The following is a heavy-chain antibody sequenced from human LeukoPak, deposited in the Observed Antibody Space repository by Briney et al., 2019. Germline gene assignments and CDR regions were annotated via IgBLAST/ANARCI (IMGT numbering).Heavy chain of an antibody. J-gene: IGHJ6*02. CDR2: IYYNGNT. D-gene: IGHD2-2*01. V-gene: IGHV4-59*12. CDR3: ARDGRPGGCSSTSCSYGMDV. Sequence: SETLSLTCSVSDGSINSYYWNWIRRPPGKGLEWIGYIYYNGNTNYSPSLKSRVTMSVDTSKNLFSLKLSSVTAADTAVYYCARDGRPGGCSSTSCSYGMDVWGQGTTVTVSS. CDR1: DGSINSYY.